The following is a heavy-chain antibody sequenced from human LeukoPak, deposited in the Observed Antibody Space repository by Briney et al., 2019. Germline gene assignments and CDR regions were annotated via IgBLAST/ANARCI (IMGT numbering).Heavy chain of an antibody. Sequence: SVKVSCKASGGTFSSYAISWVRQAPGQGLEWMGRIIPIFGTANYAQKFQGRVTITTDESTSTAYMELGSLRSEDTAVYYCARDVGGIAARPPNWFDPWGQGTLVTVSS. CDR2: IIPIFGTA. CDR1: GGTFSSYA. D-gene: IGHD6-6*01. J-gene: IGHJ5*02. V-gene: IGHV1-69*05. CDR3: ARDVGGIAARPPNWFDP.